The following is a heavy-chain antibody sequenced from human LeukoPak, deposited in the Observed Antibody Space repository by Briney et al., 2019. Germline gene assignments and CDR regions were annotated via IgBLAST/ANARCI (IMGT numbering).Heavy chain of an antibody. J-gene: IGHJ4*02. Sequence: GASVKVSCKASGYTFTTYYMHWVRQAPGQGLECMGIINPSGGSTSYAQKFQGRVTMTRDTSTSTVYMGLSSLRSGDTAVYYCARDRDGYNVFDYWGQGTLVTVSS. V-gene: IGHV1-46*01. CDR2: INPSGGST. CDR3: ARDRDGYNVFDY. D-gene: IGHD5-24*01. CDR1: GYTFTTYY.